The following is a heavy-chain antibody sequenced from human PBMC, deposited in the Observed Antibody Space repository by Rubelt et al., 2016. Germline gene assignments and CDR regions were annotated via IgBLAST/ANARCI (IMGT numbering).Heavy chain of an antibody. D-gene: IGHD6-19*01. Sequence: QVQLQRWGAGLLNPSETLSLTCGVYGGSFSGYHWRWIRQPPGKGLEWTGEINHSGSTIYNPSLKSRVTISVDTSKNQFSLKLSSVTAADTAVYYCARHNGYSSGWLYYWGQGTLVTVSS. CDR2: INHSGST. J-gene: IGHJ4*02. CDR3: ARHNGYSSGWLYY. V-gene: IGHV4-34*01. CDR1: GGSFSGYH.